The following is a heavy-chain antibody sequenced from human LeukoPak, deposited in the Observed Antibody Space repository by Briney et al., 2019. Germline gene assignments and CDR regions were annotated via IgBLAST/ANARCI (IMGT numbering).Heavy chain of an antibody. D-gene: IGHD1-26*01. Sequence: GGSLRLSCAASGVTLSSYWMHWVRQAPGKGLVCVSRINSDGSSTTYADSVKGRFTISRDNAKNTLYLQMSSLRAEDTAVYYCARDLTGAVFDYWGQGTLVTVSS. CDR1: GVTLSSYW. CDR2: INSDGSST. J-gene: IGHJ4*02. V-gene: IGHV3-74*01. CDR3: ARDLTGAVFDY.